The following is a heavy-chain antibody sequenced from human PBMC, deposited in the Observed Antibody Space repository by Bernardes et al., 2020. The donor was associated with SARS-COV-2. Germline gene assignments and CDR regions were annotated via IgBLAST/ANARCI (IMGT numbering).Heavy chain of an antibody. CDR1: GFTFSDYS. J-gene: IGHJ4*02. Sequence: GGALRLSCAASGFTFSDYSMHWVRQAPGEGVGWGSYPSSSSTTIYYADSVKGRFTISRDNAKNSLYLQMNSLRAEDTAVYYCARVSRVRIELFHYQREIDYWGQGTLVTVSS. D-gene: IGHD3-10*01. CDR3: ARVSRVRIELFHYQREIDY. V-gene: IGHV3-48*01. CDR2: PSSSSTTI.